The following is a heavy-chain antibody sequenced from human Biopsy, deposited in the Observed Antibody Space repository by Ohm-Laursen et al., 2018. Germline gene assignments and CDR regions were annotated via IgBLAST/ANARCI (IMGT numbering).Heavy chain of an antibody. CDR1: GDSISSYY. Sequence: SDTLSLTCTVSGDSISSYYWSWFRQPPGKGLEWIGYVYYSGSTDYNPSLQSRVTISVDTSKNHFSLRLRSVTPADTAIYYCARDRGFYSDRTVPGYFDLWGRGTLVTVSS. CDR2: VYYSGST. D-gene: IGHD3-22*01. CDR3: ARDRGFYSDRTVPGYFDL. J-gene: IGHJ2*01. V-gene: IGHV4-59*01.